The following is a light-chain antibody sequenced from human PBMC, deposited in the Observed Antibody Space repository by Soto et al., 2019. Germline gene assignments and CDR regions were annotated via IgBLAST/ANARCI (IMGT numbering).Light chain of an antibody. V-gene: IGKV1-8*01. CDR1: QGISSY. CDR2: AAS. CDR3: QQYNNWPGT. Sequence: AIRMTQSPSSLSASTGDRVTITCRASQGISSYLAWYQQKPGKAPKLLIYAASTLQSGVPSRFSGSGSGTDFTLTISCLQSEDFATYYCQQYNNWPGTFGQGTKVEIK. J-gene: IGKJ1*01.